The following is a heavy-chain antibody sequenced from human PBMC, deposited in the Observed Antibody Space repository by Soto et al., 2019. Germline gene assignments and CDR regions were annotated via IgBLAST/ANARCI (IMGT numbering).Heavy chain of an antibody. D-gene: IGHD2-15*01. J-gene: IGHJ4*02. CDR3: GWVPDCSGGSCYPYYFDY. V-gene: IGHV1-69*02. CDR2: IIPILGIA. Sequence: SVKVSCKASGGTFSSYTISWVRQAPGQGLEWMGRIIPILGIANYAQKFQGRVTITADKSTSTAYMELSSLRSEDTAVYYCGWVPDCSGGSCYPYYFDYWGQGTLVTVSS. CDR1: GGTFSSYT.